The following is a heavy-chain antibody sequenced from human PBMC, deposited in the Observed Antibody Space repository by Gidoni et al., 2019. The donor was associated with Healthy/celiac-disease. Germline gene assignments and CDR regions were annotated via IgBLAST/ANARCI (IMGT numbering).Heavy chain of an antibody. CDR2: IIPIFGTA. D-gene: IGHD6-19*01. Sequence: QVQLVQSGAEVKKPGSSVNVSCTASGGTFSSYAISWVRQAPGQGLEWMGGIIPIFGTANYAQKFQGRVTITADESTSTAYMELSSLRSEDTAVYYCARDPGIAVAGQGDYWGQGTLVTVSS. J-gene: IGHJ4*02. CDR1: GGTFSSYA. V-gene: IGHV1-69*01. CDR3: ARDPGIAVAGQGDY.